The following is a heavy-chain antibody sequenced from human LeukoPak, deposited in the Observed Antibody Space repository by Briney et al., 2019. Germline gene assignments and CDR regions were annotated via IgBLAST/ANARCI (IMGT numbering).Heavy chain of an antibody. D-gene: IGHD2-15*01. J-gene: IGHJ4*02. Sequence: GGSLRLSCAASGFTFSNYWMSWVRQAPGKGLEWVANIKQDGSEKYYVDSVKGRFTISRDNAKNSLYLQMNSLRAEDTAVYYCARDQDDYFDYWGQGTLVTVSS. CDR2: IKQDGSEK. CDR1: GFTFSNYW. CDR3: ARDQDDYFDY. V-gene: IGHV3-7*03.